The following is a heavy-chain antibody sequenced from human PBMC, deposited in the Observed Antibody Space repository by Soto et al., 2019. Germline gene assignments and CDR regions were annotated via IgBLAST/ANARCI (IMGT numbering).Heavy chain of an antibody. CDR2: ISSSGSTI. CDR1: GFNFSSYE. CDR3: ARDREVFDY. J-gene: IGHJ4*02. Sequence: GGSLRLSCAASGFNFSSYEMNWVRQAPGKGLEWVSYISSSGSTIYYADSVKGRFTISRDNAKNSLYLQMNSLRAEDTAVDYCARDREVFDYWGQGTLVTVSS. V-gene: IGHV3-48*03. D-gene: IGHD1-26*01.